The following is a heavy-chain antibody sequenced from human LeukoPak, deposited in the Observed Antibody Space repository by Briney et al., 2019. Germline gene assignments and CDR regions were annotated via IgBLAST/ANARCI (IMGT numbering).Heavy chain of an antibody. CDR1: GFTFSSYA. J-gene: IGHJ4*02. CDR3: AKDWVSGSYSY. CDR2: ISGRGGST. V-gene: IGHV3-23*01. D-gene: IGHD1-26*01. Sequence: GGSLSLFCAASGFTFSSYAMSWVLQAPGKGLEWVSAISGRGGSTYYAHSVKGRFTISRNNSKNTLYLQMNSLSAEDTAVYYCAKDWVSGSYSYWGQGSLVTVSS.